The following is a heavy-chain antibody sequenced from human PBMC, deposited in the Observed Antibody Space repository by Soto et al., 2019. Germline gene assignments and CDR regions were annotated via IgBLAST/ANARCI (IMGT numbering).Heavy chain of an antibody. Sequence: QVQLVQSGAEEKKPGASVKVAFKASGYTFTSYAMHWVLHAPGQRLEWMGWINAVNVNTKYSQKFQCRVNITRDSSASTAYMELSSLRSEDTAVYYCARSIVVVTDLEYWGQGTLVTVSS. D-gene: IGHD2-21*02. CDR3: ARSIVVVTDLEY. CDR1: GYTFTSYA. V-gene: IGHV1-3*05. CDR2: INAVNVNT. J-gene: IGHJ4*02.